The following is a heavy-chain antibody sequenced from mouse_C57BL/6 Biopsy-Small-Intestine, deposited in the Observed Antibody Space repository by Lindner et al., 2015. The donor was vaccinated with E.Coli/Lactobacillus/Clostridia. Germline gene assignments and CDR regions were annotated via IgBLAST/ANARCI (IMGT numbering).Heavy chain of an antibody. J-gene: IGHJ2*01. Sequence: VQLQESGAELVKPGASVKISCKASGYAFSSYWMNWVKQRPGKGLEWIGQIYPGDGDNNQNGKFKGKATLTADKSSSTAYMQLSSLTSEDSAVYFCARGERGDFDYWGQGTTLTVSS. CDR2: IYPGDGDN. CDR1: GYAFSSYW. CDR3: ARGERGDFDY. V-gene: IGHV1-80*01.